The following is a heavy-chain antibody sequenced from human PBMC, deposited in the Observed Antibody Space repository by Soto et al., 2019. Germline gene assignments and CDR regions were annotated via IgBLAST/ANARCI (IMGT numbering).Heavy chain of an antibody. CDR2: IYSGDST. V-gene: IGHV3-53*01. J-gene: IGHJ5*02. Sequence: GGSLRLSCAASGFTANNNYMGWVRQAPGKGLEWVSLIYSGDSTYYTDSVKGRFTISRDSSKNTLYLQMSSLRAEDTAVYYCARAKSWGPGTLVTVSS. CDR3: ARAKS. CDR1: GFTANNNY.